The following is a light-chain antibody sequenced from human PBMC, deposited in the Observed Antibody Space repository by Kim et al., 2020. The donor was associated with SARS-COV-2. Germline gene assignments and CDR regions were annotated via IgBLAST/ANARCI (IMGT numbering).Light chain of an antibody. CDR3: HQYNDWPPGDT. CDR1: QSVSNN. V-gene: IGKV3-15*01. J-gene: IGKJ2*01. CDR2: GAS. Sequence: SQCERASLPCMASQSVSNNLAWYEPKPGQPPRLLIYGASTRATGVPARFSGSGSGTDFTLTVSSLQSEDFAVYYCHQYNDWPPGDTFGQGTKLEI.